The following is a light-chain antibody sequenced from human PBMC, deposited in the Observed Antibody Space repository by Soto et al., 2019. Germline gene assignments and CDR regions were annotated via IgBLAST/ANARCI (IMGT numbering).Light chain of an antibody. CDR2: EVS. V-gene: IGLV2-14*01. J-gene: IGLJ2*01. CDR1: SSDVATYNY. Sequence: QSALTQHASVSGSPGQSITISCTGTSSDVATYNYVSWYQQHPGKAPKLMIYEVSNRPSGVSNRFSGSKSGNTASLTISGLQAEDEADYYCSSYTSSNTLVVFGGGTKVTVL. CDR3: SSYTSSNTLVV.